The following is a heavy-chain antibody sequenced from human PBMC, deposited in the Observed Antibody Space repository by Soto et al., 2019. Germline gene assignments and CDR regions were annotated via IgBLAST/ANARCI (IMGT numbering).Heavy chain of an antibody. Sequence: ASVKVSCKASGYTFTGYYLHWVRQAPRQGPEWMGWINPNSGGTNYAQKFQGRVTMTRDTSISTAYMELSRLRSDVTAVYYCARGHADLWSGYYSLYNWFDPWGQGTLVTVSS. CDR1: GYTFTGYY. CDR2: INPNSGGT. J-gene: IGHJ5*02. D-gene: IGHD3-3*01. CDR3: ARGHADLWSGYYSLYNWFDP. V-gene: IGHV1-2*02.